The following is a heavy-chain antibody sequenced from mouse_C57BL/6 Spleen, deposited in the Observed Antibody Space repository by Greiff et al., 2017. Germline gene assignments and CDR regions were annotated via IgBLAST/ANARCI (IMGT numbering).Heavy chain of an antibody. CDR3: ERYYGSSPTWFAY. CDR1: GYTFTSYW. J-gene: IGHJ3*01. CDR2: IDPNSGGT. Sequence: QVQLQQPGAELVKPGASVKLSCKASGYTFTSYWMHWVKQRPGRGLEWIGRIDPNSGGTKYNEKVKSKATLTVDKPSSTAYMQLSSLTSDDSEVYYWERYYGSSPTWFAYWGQGTLVTVSA. D-gene: IGHD1-1*01. V-gene: IGHV1-72*01.